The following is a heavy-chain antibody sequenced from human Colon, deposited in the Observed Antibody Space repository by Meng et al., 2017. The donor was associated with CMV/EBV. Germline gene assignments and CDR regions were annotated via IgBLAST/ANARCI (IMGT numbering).Heavy chain of an antibody. CDR2: INVVDGDT. J-gene: IGHJ2*01. Sequence: LSSSVMHWVRQAPGQRLEWLGWINVVDGDTKYSQKFQGRVTITRDTSASTAFMELSSLRSEDTAVYYCARARYYDNSGYYYWYFDLWGRGALVTVSS. CDR1: LSSSV. V-gene: IGHV1-3*01. D-gene: IGHD3-22*01. CDR3: ARARYYDNSGYYYWYFDL.